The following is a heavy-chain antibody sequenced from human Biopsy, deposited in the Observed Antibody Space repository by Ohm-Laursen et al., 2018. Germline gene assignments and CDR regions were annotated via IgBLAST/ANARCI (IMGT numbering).Heavy chain of an antibody. D-gene: IGHD3-22*01. CDR3: ARDYDTSGYYYVS. J-gene: IGHJ5*02. V-gene: IGHV4-39*01. Sequence: SETLSLTCTVSGGSISNNNYYWGWIRQPPGKGLEWIGSIFYRGSTYYKPSLKSRVKISVDTSKNQFSLKLNSVTAADTAVYYCARDYDTSGYYYVSWGQGTLVTVSS. CDR1: GGSISNNNYY. CDR2: IFYRGST.